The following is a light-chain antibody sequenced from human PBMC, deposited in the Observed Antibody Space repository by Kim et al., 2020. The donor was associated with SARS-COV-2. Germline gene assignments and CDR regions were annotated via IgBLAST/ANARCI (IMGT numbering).Light chain of an antibody. Sequence: VSPGQTASITCSGDKLGDKYACWYQQKPGQSPVLVIYQDSKRPSGIPERFSGSNSGNTASLTISGTQAMDEADYYCQAWDSSIVVFGGGTQLTVL. V-gene: IGLV3-1*01. CDR2: QDS. J-gene: IGLJ2*01. CDR1: KLGDKY. CDR3: QAWDSSIVV.